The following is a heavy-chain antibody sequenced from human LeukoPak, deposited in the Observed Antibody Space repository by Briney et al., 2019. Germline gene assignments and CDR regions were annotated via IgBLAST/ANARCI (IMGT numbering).Heavy chain of an antibody. CDR3: ARGQHSGYDSYFDY. D-gene: IGHD5-12*01. CDR1: GXTFTGYY. J-gene: IGHJ4*02. CDR2: INPNSGGT. Sequence: KVSXKAXGXTFTGYYMHWVRQAPGQGLEWMGWINPNSGGTNYAQKFQGRVTMTRDTSISTAYMELSRLRSDDTAVYYCARGQHSGYDSYFDYRGQGTLVTVSS. V-gene: IGHV1-2*02.